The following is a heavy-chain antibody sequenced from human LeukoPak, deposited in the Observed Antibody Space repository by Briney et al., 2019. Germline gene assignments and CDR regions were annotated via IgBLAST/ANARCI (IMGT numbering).Heavy chain of an antibody. CDR1: GFTSRSYG. CDR3: AIDQSSGYYKGCLSD. CDR2: IWYEGGNK. D-gene: IGHD3-22*01. Sequence: PGGSLRLSCAASGFTSRSYGMHWVGQAPGKGLEWVAVIWYEGGNKHYADSVKGRFTISRDNSNNTLYLQMNGLRVEDTAVYYCAIDQSSGYYKGCLSDWGQGTLVTVSS. V-gene: IGHV3-33*01. J-gene: IGHJ4*02.